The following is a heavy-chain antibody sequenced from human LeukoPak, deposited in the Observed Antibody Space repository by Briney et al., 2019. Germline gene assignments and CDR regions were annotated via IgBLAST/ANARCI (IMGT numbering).Heavy chain of an antibody. V-gene: IGHV4-59*01. Sequence: SETLSLTCTVSGGSISSYYWSWIRQPPGKGLEWIGYIYYSGSTNYNPSLKSRVTISVDTSKNQFSLKLSSVTAADTAVYYCARDDGSGTFDYWGQGTLVTVSS. D-gene: IGHD6-19*01. J-gene: IGHJ4*02. CDR1: GGSISSYY. CDR3: ARDDGSGTFDY. CDR2: IYYSGST.